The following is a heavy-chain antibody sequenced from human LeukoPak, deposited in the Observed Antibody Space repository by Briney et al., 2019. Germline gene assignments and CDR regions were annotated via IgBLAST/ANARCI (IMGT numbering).Heavy chain of an antibody. CDR2: ISSSGSTI. J-gene: IGHJ3*02. CDR1: GFTVSRNY. D-gene: IGHD6-19*01. Sequence: GGSLRLSCAASGFTVSRNYMSWVRQAPGKGLEWVSCISSSGSTIYYADSVKGRFTISRDNAKNSLYLQMNSLRAEDTAVYYCARGRKYSSGWYSFDAFDIWGQGTMVTVSS. CDR3: ARGRKYSSGWYSFDAFDI. V-gene: IGHV3-11*04.